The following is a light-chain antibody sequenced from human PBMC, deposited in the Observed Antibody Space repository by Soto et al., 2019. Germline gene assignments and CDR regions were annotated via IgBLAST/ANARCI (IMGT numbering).Light chain of an antibody. CDR1: PSVRTDY. V-gene: IGKV3-20*01. Sequence: EIVLTQSPGTPSLSPGERATLSCRASPSVRTDYLGWYQQKPGQAPSLIIFGTSSRATGIPDRFSGSGSGTDFTLTINRLEPEDFAVYYCHQYRTFGQGTKVDIK. CDR2: GTS. J-gene: IGKJ1*01. CDR3: HQYRT.